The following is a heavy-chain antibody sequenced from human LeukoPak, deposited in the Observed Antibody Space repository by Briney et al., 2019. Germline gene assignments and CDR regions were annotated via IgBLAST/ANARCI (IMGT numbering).Heavy chain of an antibody. D-gene: IGHD6-13*01. J-gene: IGHJ4*02. Sequence: PSETLSLTCTVSGGSISSSIYYWGWIRQPLGKGLEWIGSIYYSGSTSYNPSLKSRVTISVDTSKNQFSLKLSSVTAADTAVYYCARDLAAAAVDYWGQGTLVTVSS. V-gene: IGHV4-39*07. CDR1: GGSISSSIYY. CDR2: IYYSGST. CDR3: ARDLAAAAVDY.